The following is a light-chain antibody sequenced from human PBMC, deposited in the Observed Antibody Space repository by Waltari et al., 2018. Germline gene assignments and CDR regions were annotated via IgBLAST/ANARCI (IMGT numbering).Light chain of an antibody. CDR1: QSVSRT. Sequence: EIVLTQSPGTLSLSPGERATLPCRASQSVSRTLAWYQQKPGQAPRLLIYGASTRATGIPERFSGGGSGTDFSLTISRLEPEDFAVYYCQQYVRLPVTFGQGTKVEIK. V-gene: IGKV3-20*01. J-gene: IGKJ1*01. CDR2: GAS. CDR3: QQYVRLPVT.